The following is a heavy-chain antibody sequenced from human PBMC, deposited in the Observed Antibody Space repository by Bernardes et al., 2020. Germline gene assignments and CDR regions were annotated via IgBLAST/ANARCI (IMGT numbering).Heavy chain of an antibody. D-gene: IGHD2-21*01. Sequence: GGSLRLSCAASGFTFSSYSMNWVRQAPGKGLEWVSYISSSSSTIYYADSVKGRFTISRDNAKNSLYLQMNSLRAEDTAVYYCARDYMWPYYGMDVWGQGTTVTVSS. CDR3: ARDYMWPYYGMDV. J-gene: IGHJ6*02. CDR2: ISSSSSTI. CDR1: GFTFSSYS. V-gene: IGHV3-48*01.